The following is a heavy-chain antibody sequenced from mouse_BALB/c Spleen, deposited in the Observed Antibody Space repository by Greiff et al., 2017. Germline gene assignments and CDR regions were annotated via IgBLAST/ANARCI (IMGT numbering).Heavy chain of an antibody. V-gene: IGHV1-7*01. CDR1: GYTFTSYW. Sequence: VQLQQSGAELAKPGASVKMSCKASGYTFTSYWMHWVKQRPGQGLEWIGYINPSTGYTEYNQKFKDKATLTADKSSSTAYMQLSSLTSEDSAVYYCARNPFYYGSPFDYWGQGTTLTVSS. CDR3: ARNPFYYGSPFDY. CDR2: INPSTGYT. J-gene: IGHJ2*01. D-gene: IGHD1-1*01.